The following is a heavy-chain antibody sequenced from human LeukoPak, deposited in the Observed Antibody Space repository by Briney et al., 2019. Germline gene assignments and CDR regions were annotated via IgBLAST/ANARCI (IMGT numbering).Heavy chain of an antibody. D-gene: IGHD5-18*01. J-gene: IGHJ4*02. CDR2: IYPGGSNG. Sequence: KSGESLRISCKCSGFDFTAYGIAWVRQMPGKGLEWMGNIYPGGSNGRYSPSFQGQVTMSADKSITTVYLQWSSLKASDTAMYYCARSARGYSYPLFDYWGQGTLVTVSS. V-gene: IGHV5-51*01. CDR3: ARSARGYSYPLFDY. CDR1: GFDFTAYG.